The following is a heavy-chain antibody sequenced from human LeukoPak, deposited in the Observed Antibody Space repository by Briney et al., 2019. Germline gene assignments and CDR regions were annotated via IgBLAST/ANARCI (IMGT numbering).Heavy chain of an antibody. V-gene: IGHV4-30-4*08. CDR3: ARVTGTAYYYYYYMDV. CDR1: GGSISSGDYY. CDR2: VYYSGST. Sequence: SQTLSLTCTVSGGSISSGDYYWSWIRQPPGKGLEWIGYVYYSGSTYYNPSLKSRVTISVDTSKNQFSLKLSSVTAADTAVYYCARVTGTAYYYYYYMDVWGKGTTVTVSS. J-gene: IGHJ6*03. D-gene: IGHD1-20*01.